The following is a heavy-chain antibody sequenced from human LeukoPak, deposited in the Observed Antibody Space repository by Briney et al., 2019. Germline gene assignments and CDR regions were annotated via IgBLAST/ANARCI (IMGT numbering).Heavy chain of an antibody. V-gene: IGHV5-10-1*01. D-gene: IGHD1-26*01. CDR2: IDPSDSYT. CDR3: ARESHSGTYCVAY. Sequence: GESLRISCKGSGYSFTNYWITWVRQMPGKGLEWTGTIDPSDSYTNYSPSFQGHVTISADKSISTAYLQWSSLKASDTAIYYCARESHSGTYCVAYWGQGTLVTVSS. J-gene: IGHJ4*02. CDR1: GYSFTNYW.